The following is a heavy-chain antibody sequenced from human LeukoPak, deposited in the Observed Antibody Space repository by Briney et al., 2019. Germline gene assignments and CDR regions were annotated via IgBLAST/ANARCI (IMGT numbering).Heavy chain of an antibody. V-gene: IGHV3-9*01. Sequence: GRSLRLSCAASGFTFDDYAMHWVRQAPGKGLEWVSGISWNSGSIGYADSVKGRFTISRDNAKNSLYLQMNSLRAEDTALYYCAKDKGYGILTGPYDYWGQGTLVTVSS. CDR2: ISWNSGSI. D-gene: IGHD3-9*01. J-gene: IGHJ4*02. CDR1: GFTFDDYA. CDR3: AKDKGYGILTGPYDY.